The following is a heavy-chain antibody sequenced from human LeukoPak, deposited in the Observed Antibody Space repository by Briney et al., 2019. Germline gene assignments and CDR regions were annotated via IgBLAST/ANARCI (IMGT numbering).Heavy chain of an antibody. CDR3: ARGRPGYYFEH. J-gene: IGHJ4*02. D-gene: IGHD6-6*01. CDR2: IYAGGTT. V-gene: IGHV3-53*01. CDR1: GFTFSNAW. Sequence: GGSLRLSCAASGFTFSNAWMTWVRQAPGKGLEWVSVIYAGGTTYYADFVKGRFTISRDKSKNTLYLQMNSLRAEDTAVYYCARGRPGYYFEHWGQGTLVTVSS.